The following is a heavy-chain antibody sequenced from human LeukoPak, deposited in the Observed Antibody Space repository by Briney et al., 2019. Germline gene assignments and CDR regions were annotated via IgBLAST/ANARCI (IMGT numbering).Heavy chain of an antibody. CDR1: GFTFSSYG. D-gene: IGHD5-18*01. V-gene: IGHV3-30*02. CDR2: IRYDGSNK. CDR3: AKENGYSYGAFNY. Sequence: GGSLRLSCAASGFTFSSYGMHWVRQAPGKGLEWVAFIRYDGSNKYYTDSVKGRFTISRDNSKNTLYLQMNSLRAEDTAVYYCAKENGYSYGAFNYWGQGTLVAVSS. J-gene: IGHJ4*02.